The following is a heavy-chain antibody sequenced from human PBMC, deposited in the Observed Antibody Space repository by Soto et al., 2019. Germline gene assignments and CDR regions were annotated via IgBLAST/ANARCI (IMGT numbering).Heavy chain of an antibody. CDR2: IYSGGST. CDR1: GFTVSSNY. J-gene: IGHJ4*02. Sequence: GGSLRLSCAASGFTVSSNYMSWVRQAPGKGLEWVSVIYSGGSTYYADSVKGRFTISRDNSKNTLYLQMNSLRAEDTAVYYCARVLWFGELHASDYWGQGTLVTVSS. V-gene: IGHV3-66*02. CDR3: ARVLWFGELHASDY. D-gene: IGHD3-10*01.